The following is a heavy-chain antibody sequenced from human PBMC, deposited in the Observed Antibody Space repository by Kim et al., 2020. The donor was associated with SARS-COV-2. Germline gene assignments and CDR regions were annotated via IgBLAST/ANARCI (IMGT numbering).Heavy chain of an antibody. V-gene: IGHV1-46*01. CDR1: GCTFTSYY. CDR3: ARDIVVVPAHHWFDP. CDR2: INSSGGST. D-gene: IGHD2-2*01. Sequence: ASVKVSCKASGCTFTSYYMHWVRQAPGQGLEWMGIINSSGGSTSYAQKFQGRVTMTRDTSTSTVYMELSSLRSEDTAVYYCARDIVVVPAHHWFDPWGKGTLFTVSS. J-gene: IGHJ5*02.